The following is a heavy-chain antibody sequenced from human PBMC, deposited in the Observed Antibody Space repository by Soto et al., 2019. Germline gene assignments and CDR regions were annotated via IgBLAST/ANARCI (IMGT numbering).Heavy chain of an antibody. CDR3: ARHVCKCAFDY. CDR2: IYYSGGT. V-gene: IGHV4-59*08. CDR1: GGSITNYY. D-gene: IGHD2-8*01. J-gene: IGHJ4*02. Sequence: QVQLQESGPGLVKPSETLSLICTVSGGSITNYYWSWIRQPPGKGLEWIGNIYYSGGTNYNPSLKGRVIISVDTSKDQFSLNLISVTAADMAVYYCARHVCKCAFDYWGQGTLVSVSS.